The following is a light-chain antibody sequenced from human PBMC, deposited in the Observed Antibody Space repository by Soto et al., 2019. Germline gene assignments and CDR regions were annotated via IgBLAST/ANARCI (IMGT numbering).Light chain of an antibody. CDR1: SSDVGGYHG. CDR3: RSYTSSSTHVV. J-gene: IGLJ2*01. V-gene: IGLV2-14*01. CDR2: DVN. Sequence: QSVLTQPASVSGAPGQSITISCTGTSSDVGGYHGVSWYQQLPGKPPKLIIYDVNNRPSGVSNRFSGSKSGTSASLTISGLQAEDEADYYCRSYTSSSTHVVFGGGTKLTVL.